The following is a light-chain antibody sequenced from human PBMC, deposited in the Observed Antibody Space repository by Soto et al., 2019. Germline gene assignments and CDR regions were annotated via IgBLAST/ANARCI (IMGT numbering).Light chain of an antibody. J-gene: IGKJ5*01. CDR3: QQYDILPIT. CDR1: QDIATY. CDR2: DAS. V-gene: IGKV1-33*01. Sequence: DIQMTQSPSSLSASVGDRVTITCQASQDIATYLNWFQQKPGKAPKLLIYDASNLEAGVPSRFSGSGSGTHFTFTISSLQTEDIGTYYCQQYDILPITFGRGTRLEIK.